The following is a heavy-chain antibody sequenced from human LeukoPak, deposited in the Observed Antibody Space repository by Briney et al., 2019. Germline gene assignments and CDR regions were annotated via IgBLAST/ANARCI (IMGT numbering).Heavy chain of an antibody. V-gene: IGHV1-46*01. CDR1: GYTFTSYY. J-gene: IGHJ5*02. CDR3: ARGPEYSSSSSGWFDP. CDR2: INPSGGST. D-gene: IGHD6-6*01. Sequence: ASVKVSCKASGYTFTSYYMHWVRQAPGQGLEWMGIINPSGGSTSYAQKFQGRATMTRDTSTSTVYMELSSLRSEDTAVYYCARGPEYSSSSSGWFDPWGQGTLVTVSS.